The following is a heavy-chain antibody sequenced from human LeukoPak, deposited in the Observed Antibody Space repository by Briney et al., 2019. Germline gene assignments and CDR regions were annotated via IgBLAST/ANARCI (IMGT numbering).Heavy chain of an antibody. D-gene: IGHD2-15*01. CDR2: ISGSGGRT. CDR1: GITLSNYG. V-gene: IGHV3-23*01. CDR3: ARERLENCNDGSCPDALDI. Sequence: GGSLRLSCAVSGITLSNYGMSWVRQAPGKGLEWVAGISGSGGRTTYADSVKGRFPISRDNSKNTLYLQMNSLRDEDTAVYFCARERLENCNDGSCPDALDIWGQGTMVTISS. J-gene: IGHJ3*02.